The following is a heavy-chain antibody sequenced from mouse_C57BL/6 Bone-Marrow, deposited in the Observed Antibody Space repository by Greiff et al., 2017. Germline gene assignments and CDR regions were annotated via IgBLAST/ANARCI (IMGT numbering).Heavy chain of an antibody. CDR3: ASKLRGMAY. Sequence: EVQVVESGGGLVKPGGSLKLSCAASGFTFSSYAMSWVRQTPEKRLEWVATISDGGSYTYYPDNVKGRFTISRDNAKNNRYLQLSHLKAEDTAICYYASKLRGMAYWGQGTSVTVSS. CDR2: ISDGGSYT. J-gene: IGHJ4*01. V-gene: IGHV5-4*01. D-gene: IGHD2-4*01. CDR1: GFTFSSYA.